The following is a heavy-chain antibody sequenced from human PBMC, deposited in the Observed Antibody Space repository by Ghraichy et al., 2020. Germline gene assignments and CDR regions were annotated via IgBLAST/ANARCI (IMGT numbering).Heavy chain of an antibody. CDR3: ASLGAGYYGSGSPVDY. CDR1: GFTFSSYA. CDR2: ISYDGSNK. Sequence: GGSLRLSCAASGFTFSSYAMHWVRQAPGKGLEWVAVISYDGSNKYYADSVKGRFTISRDNSKNTLYLQMNSLRAEDTAVYYCASLGAGYYGSGSPVDYWGQGTLVTVSS. D-gene: IGHD3-10*01. J-gene: IGHJ4*02. V-gene: IGHV3-30-3*01.